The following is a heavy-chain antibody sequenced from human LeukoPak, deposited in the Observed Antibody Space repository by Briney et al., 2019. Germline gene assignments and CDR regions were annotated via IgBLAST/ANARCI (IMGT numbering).Heavy chain of an antibody. Sequence: ASVKVSCKSSGYTFTSYGISWVRQAPGQGLEWMGWISAYNGNTNYAQKLQGRVTMTTDTSTSTAYMELRSLRSDDMAVYYCAREVITFGGVIVSTYYFDYWGQGTLVTVSS. J-gene: IGHJ4*02. CDR3: AREVITFGGVIVSTYYFDY. CDR1: GYTFTSYG. V-gene: IGHV1-18*03. D-gene: IGHD3-16*02. CDR2: ISAYNGNT.